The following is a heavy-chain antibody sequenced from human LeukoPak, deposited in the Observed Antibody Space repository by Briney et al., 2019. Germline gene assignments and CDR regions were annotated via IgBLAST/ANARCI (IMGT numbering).Heavy chain of an antibody. CDR2: ISSGTNYI. V-gene: IGHV3-21*01. J-gene: IGHJ4*02. D-gene: IGHD2-8*02. CDR3: ARSAGGNYFNY. CDR1: GFTFDNYN. Sequence: GGSLRLSCAASGFTFDNYNMNWVRQAPGKGLEWVSSISSGTNYIFEADSVKGRFTVTKDTALNSLSLQMNSLRADDTAVYYCARSAGGNYFNYWDQGTLVTVSS.